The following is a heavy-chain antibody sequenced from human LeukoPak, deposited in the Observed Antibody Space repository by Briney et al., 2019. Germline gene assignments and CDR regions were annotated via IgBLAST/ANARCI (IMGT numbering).Heavy chain of an antibody. D-gene: IGHD3-10*01. CDR3: AKEIQFGELYYYYYGMDV. CDR1: GFTFSSYA. Sequence: GGSLRLSCAASGFTFSSYAMSWVRQAPGKGLEWVSAISGSGGSTYYADSVKGRFTISRDNSKNTLYLQMNSLRAEDTAVYYCAKEIQFGELYYYYYGMDVWGQGTVVTVSS. CDR2: ISGSGGST. J-gene: IGHJ6*02. V-gene: IGHV3-23*01.